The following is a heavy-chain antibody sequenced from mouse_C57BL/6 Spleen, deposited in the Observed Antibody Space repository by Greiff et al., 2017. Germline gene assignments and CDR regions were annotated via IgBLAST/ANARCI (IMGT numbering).Heavy chain of an antibody. CDR3: ARQGWWEYVGFAY. CDR2: ISNGGGST. V-gene: IGHV5-12*01. CDR1: GFTFSDYY. Sequence: EVQLVESGGGLVQPGGSLKLSCAASGFTFSDYYMYWVRQTPEKRLEWVAYISNGGGSTYYPDTVKGRFTISRDNAKNTLYLQMSRLKSEDTAMYYCARQGWWEYVGFAYWGQGTLVTVSA. D-gene: IGHD1-1*02. J-gene: IGHJ3*01.